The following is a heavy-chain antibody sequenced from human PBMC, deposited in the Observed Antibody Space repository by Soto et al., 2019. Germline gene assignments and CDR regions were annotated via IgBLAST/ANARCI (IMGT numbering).Heavy chain of an antibody. CDR2: ISSSSSYI. CDR1: GFTFSSYS. V-gene: IGHV3-21*01. D-gene: IGHD5-18*01. Sequence: GGSLRLSCAASGFTFSSYSMNWVRQAPGKGLEWVSSISSSSSYIYYADSVKGRFTISRDNAKNSLYLQMNSLRAEDTAVYYCARERGEGTAMVARYYYYMDVWGKGTTVTVSS. CDR3: ARERGEGTAMVARYYYYMDV. J-gene: IGHJ6*03.